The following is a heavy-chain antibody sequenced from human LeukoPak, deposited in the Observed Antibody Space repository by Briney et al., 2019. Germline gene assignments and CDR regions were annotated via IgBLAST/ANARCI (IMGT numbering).Heavy chain of an antibody. CDR3: ARGHYYYDSSGYCDY. CDR2: IYSGGST. J-gene: IGHJ4*02. Sequence: GGSLRLSCAASGFTVSSNYMSWVRQAPGKGLEWVSVIYSGGSTYYADSVKGRFTISRDNSKNTLYLQMNSLRAEDTAVYYCARGHYYYDSSGYCDYWGQGTLVTVSS. CDR1: GFTVSSNY. D-gene: IGHD3-22*01. V-gene: IGHV3-53*01.